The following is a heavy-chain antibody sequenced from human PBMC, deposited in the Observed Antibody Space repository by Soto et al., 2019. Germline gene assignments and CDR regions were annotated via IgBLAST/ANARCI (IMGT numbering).Heavy chain of an antibody. V-gene: IGHV3-23*01. CDR3: AKEYSTSFDY. CDR1: GFSFSNYA. CDR2: ISAGGSNT. Sequence: GGSLRLSCAASGFSFSNYAMNWVRQAPGKGLEWASAISAGGSNTNYADSVKGRFTIPSDNSKNTLYLKMNGLRADDTAVYYCAKEYSTSFDYWGQGTPVTVSS. D-gene: IGHD6-6*01. J-gene: IGHJ4*02.